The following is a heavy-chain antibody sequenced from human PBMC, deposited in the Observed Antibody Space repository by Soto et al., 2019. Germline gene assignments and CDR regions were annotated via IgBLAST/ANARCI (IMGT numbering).Heavy chain of an antibody. CDR1: GFTFSSYA. D-gene: IGHD6-19*01. CDR2: ISYDGSNK. J-gene: IGHJ4*02. Sequence: PGGSLRLSCAASGFTFSSYAMNWVRQAPGKGLEWVAVISYDGSNKYYADSVKGRFTISRDNSKNTLYLQMNSLRAEDTAVYYCARGRHNSSGWNNDYWGQGTLVTVSS. CDR3: ARGRHNSSGWNNDY. V-gene: IGHV3-30-3*01.